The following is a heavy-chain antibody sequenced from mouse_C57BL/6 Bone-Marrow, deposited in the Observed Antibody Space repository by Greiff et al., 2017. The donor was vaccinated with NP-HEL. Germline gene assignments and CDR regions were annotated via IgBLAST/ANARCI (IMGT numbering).Heavy chain of an antibody. D-gene: IGHD1-1*01. CDR1: GYTFTSYW. V-gene: IGHV1-69*01. J-gene: IGHJ2*01. CDR2: IDPSDSYT. CDR3: ARGGLFITTVGAYYFDY. Sequence: VQLQQSGAELVMPGASVKLSCKASGYTFTSYWMHWVKQRPGQGLEWIGEIDPSDSYTNYNQKFKGNSTLTVDKSSSTAYMQHSSLTSEDSAVYYCARGGLFITTVGAYYFDYWGQGTTLTVSS.